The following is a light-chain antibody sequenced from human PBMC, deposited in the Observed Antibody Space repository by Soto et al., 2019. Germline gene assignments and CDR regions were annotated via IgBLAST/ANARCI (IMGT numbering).Light chain of an antibody. V-gene: IGLV2-23*01. CDR3: CSYAGGDTHVV. CDR2: EGN. J-gene: IGLJ2*01. CDR1: TSDAVIYNL. Sequence: QSALTQPASVSGSPGQSITISCTGTTSDAVIYNLVAWYQQYSGSVPRLLIYEGNKRPSGVSSRFSGPNSDNKASLTISGLQEEDEADYFCCSYAGGDTHVVFGAGTQLTVL.